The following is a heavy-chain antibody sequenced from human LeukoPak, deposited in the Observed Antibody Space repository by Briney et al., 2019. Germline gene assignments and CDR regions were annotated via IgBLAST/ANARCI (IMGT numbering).Heavy chain of an antibody. CDR3: ARWGGRSYFTKEWDDAFDI. D-gene: IGHD1-26*01. J-gene: IGHJ3*02. Sequence: PGGPLRLSCAASGFTFSDYYMSWIRQAPGKGLEWVSYISSSGSTIYYADSVKGRFTISRDNAKNSLYLQMNSLRAEDTAVYYCARWGGRSYFTKEWDDAFDIWGQGTMVTVSS. V-gene: IGHV3-11*04. CDR1: GFTFSDYY. CDR2: ISSSGSTI.